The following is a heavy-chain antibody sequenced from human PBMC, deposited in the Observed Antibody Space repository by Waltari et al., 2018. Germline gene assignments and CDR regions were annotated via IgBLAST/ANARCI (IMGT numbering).Heavy chain of an antibody. CDR1: GFIFRSYS. CDR3: ARDPPIIWNGYPPSMDV. V-gene: IGHV3-21*02. D-gene: IGHD3-3*01. CDR2: ITSSDYI. Sequence: EVQMVESGGGLVEPGGSLRLSCATSGFIFRSYSISWVRQTPGKGLEWVSSITSSDYIYYSDSVEGRFTISRDNAKQSLYLQMNSLRAEDTAVYYCARDPPIIWNGYPPSMDVWGQGTTVTVSS. J-gene: IGHJ6*02.